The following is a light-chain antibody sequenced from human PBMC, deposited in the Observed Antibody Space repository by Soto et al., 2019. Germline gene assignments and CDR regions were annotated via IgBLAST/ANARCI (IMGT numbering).Light chain of an antibody. CDR3: TSCITANTRCV. CDR2: EVN. CDR1: SSDLCRYNY. Sequence: QSALTQPASVSGSPGQSITISCTRTSSDLCRYNYVSWFQQHPGKVPKLVIFEVNYRPSGVSDRFSGSKSGNTASLTITGLQAEDEADYYCTSCITANTRCVFGSGTKVTVL. V-gene: IGLV2-14*01. J-gene: IGLJ1*01.